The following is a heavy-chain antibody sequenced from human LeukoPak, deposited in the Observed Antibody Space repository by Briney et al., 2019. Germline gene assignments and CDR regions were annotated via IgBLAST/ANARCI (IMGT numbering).Heavy chain of an antibody. V-gene: IGHV1-69*13. CDR3: ARGYCSSTSCYIDYYYYGMDV. CDR1: GGTFSSYA. J-gene: IGHJ6*02. D-gene: IGHD2-2*02. Sequence: SVKVSCKASGGTFSSYAISWVRQAPGQGLEWMGGIIPIFGTANYAQKFQGRVTITADESTSTAYMELSSLRSEDTAVYYCARGYCSSTSCYIDYYYYGMDVWGQGTTVTVSS. CDR2: IIPIFGTA.